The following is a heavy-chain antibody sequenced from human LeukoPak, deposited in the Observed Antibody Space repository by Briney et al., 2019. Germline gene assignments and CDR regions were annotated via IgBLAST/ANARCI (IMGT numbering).Heavy chain of an antibody. CDR2: ISTSSSTI. V-gene: IGHV3-48*04. Sequence: GGSLRLSCAASGFTFSSYSMTWVRQAPGKGLEWVSYISTSSSTIYYADSVKGRFTISRDNAKNSLYLQMNSLRAEDTAVYYCARVSTTVHELNWFDPWGQGTLVTVSS. D-gene: IGHD4-17*01. CDR1: GFTFSSYS. J-gene: IGHJ5*02. CDR3: ARVSTTVHELNWFDP.